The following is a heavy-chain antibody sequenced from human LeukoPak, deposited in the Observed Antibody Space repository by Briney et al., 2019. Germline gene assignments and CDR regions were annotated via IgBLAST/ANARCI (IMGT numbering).Heavy chain of an antibody. V-gene: IGHV4-30-4*08. CDR2: IYYSGST. J-gene: IGHJ4*02. CDR3: ARGRYYYYGSGSRANDY. D-gene: IGHD3-10*01. Sequence: PSQTLSLTCTVSGGSISSGDYYWSWIRQPPGKGLEWIGYIYYSGSTYYNPSLKSRVTISVDTSKNQFSLKLSSVTVADTAVYYCARGRYYYYGSGSRANDYWGQGTLVTVSS. CDR1: GGSISSGDYY.